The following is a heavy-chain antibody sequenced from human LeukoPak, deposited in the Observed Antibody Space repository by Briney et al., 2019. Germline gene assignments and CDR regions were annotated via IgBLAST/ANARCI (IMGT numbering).Heavy chain of an antibody. CDR3: ARGPRNIRYFDWLLANFDY. V-gene: IGHV1-2*02. CDR1: GYTFTGYC. CDR2: INPNSGGT. Sequence: ASVKVSCKASGYTFTGYCMHWVRQDPGQGLEWMGWINPNSGGTNYAQKFQGRVTMTRDTSTSTVYMELSSLRSEDTAVYYCARGPRNIRYFDWLLANFDYWGQGTLVTVSS. J-gene: IGHJ4*02. D-gene: IGHD3-9*01.